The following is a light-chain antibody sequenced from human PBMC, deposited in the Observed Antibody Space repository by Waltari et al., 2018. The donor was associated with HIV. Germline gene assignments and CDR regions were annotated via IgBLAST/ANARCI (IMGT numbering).Light chain of an antibody. CDR2: AAS. CDR1: QSISSY. Sequence: PSSLSASVGDRVTITCRASQSISSYLNWHQQKPGKAPKLLIYAASSLQSGVPSRFSGSGSGTDFTLTISSLQPEDFATYYCQQSYSTPYSFGQGTKLEIK. CDR3: QQSYSTPYS. J-gene: IGKJ2*03. V-gene: IGKV1-39*01.